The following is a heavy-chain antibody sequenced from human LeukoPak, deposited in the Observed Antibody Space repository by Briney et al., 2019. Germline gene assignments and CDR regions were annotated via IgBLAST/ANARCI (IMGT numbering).Heavy chain of an antibody. D-gene: IGHD5-12*01. Sequence: GGSLRLSCAASGFTFSTYAMSWVRQAPGKGLEWVSSISGSGGYYADSVRGRFTISRDNSKNTPYLQMNNLRAEDTAVYYCAKHLGYGAFDIWGQGTMVTVSS. J-gene: IGHJ3*02. CDR3: AKHLGYGAFDI. CDR1: GFTFSTYA. CDR2: ISGSGG. V-gene: IGHV3-23*01.